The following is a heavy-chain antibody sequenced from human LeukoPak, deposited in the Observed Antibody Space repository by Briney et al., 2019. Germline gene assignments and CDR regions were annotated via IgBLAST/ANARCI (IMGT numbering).Heavy chain of an antibody. V-gene: IGHV1-69*13. Sequence: SVKVSCKASGGTFISYGISWVRQAPGQGLEWMGGIIPIFGTANYAQKLQGRVTISADESTSTAYMELRSLRSEDTAVYYCARGSGTITMVRGVLYGMDVWGQGTTVTVSS. CDR3: ARGSGTITMVRGVLYGMDV. J-gene: IGHJ6*02. D-gene: IGHD3-10*01. CDR2: IIPIFGTA. CDR1: GGTFISYG.